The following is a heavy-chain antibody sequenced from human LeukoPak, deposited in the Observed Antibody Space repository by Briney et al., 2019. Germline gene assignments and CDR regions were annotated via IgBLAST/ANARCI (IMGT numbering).Heavy chain of an antibody. CDR1: GGSISSSSYY. V-gene: IGHV4-39*01. CDR2: IYYSGST. CDR3: ARRLGYCSSTSCYSTWFDP. Sequence: SETLSLTCTVSGGSISSSSYYWGWIRQPPGKGLEWIGSIYYSGSTYYNPSLKSRVTISVDTSKNQFSLKLSSVTAADTAVYYCARRLGYCSSTSCYSTWFDPWGQGTLVTVSS. J-gene: IGHJ5*02. D-gene: IGHD2-2*01.